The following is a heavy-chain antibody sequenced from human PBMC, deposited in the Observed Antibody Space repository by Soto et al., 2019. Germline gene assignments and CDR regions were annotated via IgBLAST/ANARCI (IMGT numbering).Heavy chain of an antibody. Sequence: SGPTLVNPTQTLTLTCTFSGFSLSTSGVGVGWIRQPPGKALEWLALIYWDDDKRYSPSLKSRLTITKDTSKNQVVLAMTNMDPVDTATYYCAHIRYCSGGSCSSRDYYYYYMDVWGKGTTVTVSS. CDR2: IYWDDDK. V-gene: IGHV2-5*02. D-gene: IGHD2-15*01. CDR1: GFSLSTSGVG. J-gene: IGHJ6*03. CDR3: AHIRYCSGGSCSSRDYYYYYMDV.